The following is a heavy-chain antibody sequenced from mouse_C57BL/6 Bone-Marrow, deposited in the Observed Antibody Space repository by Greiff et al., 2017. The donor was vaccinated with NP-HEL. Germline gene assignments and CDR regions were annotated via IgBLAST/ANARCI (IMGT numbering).Heavy chain of an antibody. Sequence: VQLQQPGAELVKPGASVKLSCKASGYTFTSYWMQWVKQRPGQGLEWIGEIDPSDSYTNYNQKFKGKATLTVDTSSSTAYMQLSSLTSEDSAVYYCASGVGRRYFDYWGQGTTLTVSS. CDR2: IDPSDSYT. CDR3: ASGVGRRYFDY. J-gene: IGHJ2*01. CDR1: GYTFTSYW. V-gene: IGHV1-50*01.